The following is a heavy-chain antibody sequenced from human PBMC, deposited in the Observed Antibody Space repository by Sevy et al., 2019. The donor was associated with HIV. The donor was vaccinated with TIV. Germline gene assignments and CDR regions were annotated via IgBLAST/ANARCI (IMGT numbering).Heavy chain of an antibody. Sequence: GGSLRLSCAASGFTFSPYWMTWVRQAPGKGLEWVANIRPDGSDKYYVDSVKGRFTSSRDNAKNSLYLQMNSLRADDRAMYYCACGGGLDCWGQGALVTVSS. CDR3: ACGGGLDC. V-gene: IGHV3-7*01. CDR1: GFTFSPYW. CDR2: IRPDGSDK. D-gene: IGHD3-10*01. J-gene: IGHJ4*02.